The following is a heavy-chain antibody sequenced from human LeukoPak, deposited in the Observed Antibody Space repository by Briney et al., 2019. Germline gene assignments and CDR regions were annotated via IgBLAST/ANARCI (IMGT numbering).Heavy chain of an antibody. Sequence: GGSLRLSCAASGFTFSSYAMSWVRQAPGKGLEWVSAISGSDGSTYYADSVKGRFTISRDNSKNTLYLQMNSLRAEDTAVYYCSTVTRFVTIRGVIAGEYYYGMDAWGQGTTVIVSS. D-gene: IGHD3-16*02. CDR1: GFTFSSYA. CDR2: ISGSDGST. V-gene: IGHV3-23*01. CDR3: STVTRFVTIRGVIAGEYYYGMDA. J-gene: IGHJ6*02.